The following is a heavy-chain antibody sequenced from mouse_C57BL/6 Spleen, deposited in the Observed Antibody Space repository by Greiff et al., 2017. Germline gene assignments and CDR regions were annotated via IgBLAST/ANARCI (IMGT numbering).Heavy chain of an antibody. D-gene: IGHD2-4*01. V-gene: IGHV1-39*01. CDR3: ARSELDYDGGAWFAY. CDR2: INPNYGTT. CDR1: GYSFTDYN. J-gene: IGHJ3*01. Sequence: EVKLQESGPELVKPGASVKISCKASGYSFTDYNMNWVKQSNGKSLEWIGVINPNYGTTSYNQKFKGKATLTVDQSSSSAYMQLNSLTSEDSAVYYCARSELDYDGGAWFAYWGQGTLVTVSA.